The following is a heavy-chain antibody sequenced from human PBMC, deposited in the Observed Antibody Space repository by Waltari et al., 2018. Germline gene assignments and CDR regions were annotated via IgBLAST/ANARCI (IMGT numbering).Heavy chain of an antibody. V-gene: IGHV3-7*01. CDR2: INEEESET. J-gene: IGHJ4*02. CDR3: ARDMGIYTNYAAY. Sequence: EVQLVESGGGLVQPGGSMRLACVASGFTFIRHWIRCHRQAPGKGLEWVANINEEESETFYADSVKGRFTISRDNAKNSLYLQMNSLRVEDTAYYYCARDMGIYTNYAAYWGQGTLVTVSS. CDR1: GFTFIRHW. D-gene: IGHD4-4*01.